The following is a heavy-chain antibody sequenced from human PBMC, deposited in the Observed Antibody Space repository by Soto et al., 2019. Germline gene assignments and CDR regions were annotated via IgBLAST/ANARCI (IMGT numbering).Heavy chain of an antibody. V-gene: IGHV3-30*17. CDR2: ISFDSSNK. CDR1: GFSFSAYT. J-gene: IGHJ4*02. D-gene: IGHD3-16*02. CDR3: ARDRLRLGELSLIGYFDY. Sequence: QVQLVESRGGVVQPGRSLRLSCAGSGFSFSAYTMHGVRQAPGKGLEWVALISFDSSNKFYADSVKGRFSISRDNSKNTLYLQMDSLRPDDTALYYCARDRLRLGELSLIGYFDYWGQGTLVTVYS.